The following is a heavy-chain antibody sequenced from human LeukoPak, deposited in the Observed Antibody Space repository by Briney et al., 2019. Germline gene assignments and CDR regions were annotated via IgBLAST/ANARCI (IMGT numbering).Heavy chain of an antibody. CDR1: GFTFSSYS. J-gene: IGHJ4*02. Sequence: PGGSLRLSCAASGFTFSSYSMNWVRPAPGKGLEWVSSISSSSSYIYYADSVKGRFTISRDNAKNSLYLQMNSLRAEDTAVYYCARVIAAAGYFDYWGQGTLVTVSS. CDR3: ARVIAAAGYFDY. CDR2: ISSSSSYI. D-gene: IGHD6-13*01. V-gene: IGHV3-21*01.